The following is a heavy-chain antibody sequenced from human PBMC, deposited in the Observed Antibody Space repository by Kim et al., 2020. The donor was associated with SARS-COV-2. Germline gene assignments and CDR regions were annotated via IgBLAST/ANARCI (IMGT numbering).Heavy chain of an antibody. CDR3: AKAVGDFWSGPDY. CDR2: LGDIGGST. CDR1: GFPFISYV. Sequence: GGSLRLSCAASGFPFISYVMSWVRQAPGKGLEWVSALGDIGGSTYYADSVKGRFTISRDNSKSTVYLQMSSLRAEDTAVYYCAKAVGDFWSGPDYWGQGTLVVVSS. J-gene: IGHJ4*02. V-gene: IGHV3-23*01. D-gene: IGHD3-3*01.